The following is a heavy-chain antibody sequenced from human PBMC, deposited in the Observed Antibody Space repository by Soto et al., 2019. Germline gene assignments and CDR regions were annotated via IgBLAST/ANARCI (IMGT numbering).Heavy chain of an antibody. CDR3: ARGITMVRGVIINWFDP. CDR1: GGSISSYY. D-gene: IGHD3-10*01. CDR2: IYYSGST. V-gene: IGHV4-59*08. Sequence: SETLSLTCTVSGGSISSYYWSWIRQPPGKGLEWIGYIYYSGSTNYNPSLKSRVTISVDTSKNQFSLKLSSVTAADTAVYYCARGITMVRGVIINWFDPWGQGTLVTVS. J-gene: IGHJ5*02.